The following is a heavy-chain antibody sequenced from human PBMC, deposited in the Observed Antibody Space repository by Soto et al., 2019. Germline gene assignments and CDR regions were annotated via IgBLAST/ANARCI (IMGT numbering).Heavy chain of an antibody. CDR2: IYHSGST. Sequence: PSETLSLTCAVSGGSISSSGYSWSWIRRSPGKGLEWIGYIYHSGSTYYNPSLKSRVTISVDRSKKQFSLKLRSMTAADTGVYYCVKGFSISVQIYTPLRTATTLYNCFDPWGQGTLVTVSS. V-gene: IGHV4-30-2*06. CDR1: GGSISSSGYS. D-gene: IGHD1-7*01. J-gene: IGHJ5*01. CDR3: VKGFSISVQIYTPLRTATTLYNCFDP.